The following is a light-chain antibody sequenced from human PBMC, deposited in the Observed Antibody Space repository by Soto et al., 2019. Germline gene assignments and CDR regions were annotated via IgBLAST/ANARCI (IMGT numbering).Light chain of an antibody. CDR3: QQSYSTPQT. CDR1: QSISSY. CDR2: AAS. V-gene: IGKV1-39*01. Sequence: DIQMNQSPSTLSGSVGDRVTITCRASQSISSYLNWYQQKPGKAPKLLIYAASSLQSGVPSRFSGSGSGTDFTLTISSLQPEDFATYYCQQSYSTPQTFGQGTKVDIK. J-gene: IGKJ1*01.